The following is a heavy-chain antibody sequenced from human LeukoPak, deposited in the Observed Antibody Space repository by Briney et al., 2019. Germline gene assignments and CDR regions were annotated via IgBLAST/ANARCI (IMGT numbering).Heavy chain of an antibody. V-gene: IGHV1-69*02. CDR2: IIPILGIA. Sequence: SVKVSCXASGGTFSSYTISWVRQAPGQGLEWMGRIIPILGIANYAQKFQGRVTITADKSTSTAYMELSSLRSEDTAVYYCAAYYYDSSGYYYGPLEYFQHWGQGTLVTVSS. CDR3: AAYYYDSSGYYYGPLEYFQH. CDR1: GGTFSSYT. D-gene: IGHD3-22*01. J-gene: IGHJ1*01.